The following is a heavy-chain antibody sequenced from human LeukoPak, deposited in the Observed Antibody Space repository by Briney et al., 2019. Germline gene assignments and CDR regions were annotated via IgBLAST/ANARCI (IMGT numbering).Heavy chain of an antibody. CDR2: ISSSGSTI. CDR3: VRESIRGTRDFDY. D-gene: IGHD2-21*01. CDR1: GFTFSDYY. Sequence: GGSPRLSCAASGFTFSDYYMSWIRQAPGKGLEWVSYISSSGSTIYYADSVKGRFTISRDNAKNSLYLQMNSLRAEDTAVYYCVRESIRGTRDFDYWGQGTLVTVSS. V-gene: IGHV3-11*04. J-gene: IGHJ4*02.